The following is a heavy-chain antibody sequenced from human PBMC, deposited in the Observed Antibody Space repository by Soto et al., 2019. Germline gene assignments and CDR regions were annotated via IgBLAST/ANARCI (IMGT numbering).Heavy chain of an antibody. Sequence: PGESLKISCQGSGYNFIPYWIGWARQTPGKGLEWMGIIYPRDSDTRYSPSFQGQVTMSVDKFSSTAYLQWTSLTASEPPHPSFASVRVWEPEYWGQGTLVTVSS. V-gene: IGHV5-51*01. CDR2: IYPRDSDT. CDR3: ASVRVWEPEY. CDR1: GYNFIPYW. J-gene: IGHJ4*02. D-gene: IGHD1-26*01.